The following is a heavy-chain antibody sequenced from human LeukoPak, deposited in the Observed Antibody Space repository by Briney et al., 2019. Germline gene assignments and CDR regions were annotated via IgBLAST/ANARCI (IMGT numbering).Heavy chain of an antibody. CDR3: ANTPEYEDGDYSYFDY. CDR1: GFTFSSYA. D-gene: IGHD4-17*01. J-gene: IGHJ4*02. Sequence: QPGGSLRLSCAASGFTFSSYAMSWVRQAPGKGLEWVAVISYDGSNKYYADSVKGRFTISRDNSKNTLYLQMNSLRAEDTAVYYCANTPEYEDGDYSYFDYWGQGTLVTVSS. CDR2: ISYDGSNK. V-gene: IGHV3-30-3*01.